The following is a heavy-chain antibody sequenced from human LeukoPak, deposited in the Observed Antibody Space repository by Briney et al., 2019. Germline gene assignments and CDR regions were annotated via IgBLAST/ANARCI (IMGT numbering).Heavy chain of an antibody. CDR2: IYYNGAT. J-gene: IGHJ4*02. CDR1: SASISSSSYY. CDR3: AMEDRVGATTGSDH. V-gene: IGHV4-39*01. D-gene: IGHD1-26*01. Sequence: SETLSLTCTVSSASISSSSYYWGWIRQPPGKGLQWIGTIYYNGATQYNPSLKSRVTISVDTYKNQFSLKLTSVTAADTAVYYCAMEDRVGATTGSDHWGQGTLVTVSS.